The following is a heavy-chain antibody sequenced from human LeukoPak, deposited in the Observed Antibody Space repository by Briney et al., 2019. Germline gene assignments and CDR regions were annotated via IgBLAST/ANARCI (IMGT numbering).Heavy chain of an antibody. D-gene: IGHD1-14*01. V-gene: IGHV4-34*01. Sequence: SETLSLTCAVYGGSFSGYYWSWIRQPPGKGLEWIGEINHSGSTNYNPSLKGRVTISVDTSKNQFSLKLSSVTAADTAVYYCARWRTQIYYFDYWGQGTLVTVSS. CDR2: INHSGST. J-gene: IGHJ4*02. CDR3: ARWRTQIYYFDY. CDR1: GGSFSGYY.